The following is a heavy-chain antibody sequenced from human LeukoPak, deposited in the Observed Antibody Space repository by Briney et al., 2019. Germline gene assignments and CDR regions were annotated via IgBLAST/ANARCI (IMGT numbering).Heavy chain of an antibody. CDR1: GDSINSNNYY. Sequence: SETLSLTCTVSGDSINSNNYYWSWIRQPAGKGLEWIGRVYSSGSTNYNPSLKSRVTMSIDTSKNQFSLKLSSVTAADTAVYYCARDRSSGWYVVDYWGQGTLVTVSS. D-gene: IGHD6-19*01. J-gene: IGHJ4*02. CDR3: ARDRSSGWYVVDY. CDR2: VYSSGST. V-gene: IGHV4-61*02.